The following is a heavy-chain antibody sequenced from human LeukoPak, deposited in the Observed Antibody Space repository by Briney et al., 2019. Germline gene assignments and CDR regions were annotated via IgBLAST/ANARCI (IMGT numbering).Heavy chain of an antibody. CDR2: IYYSGST. V-gene: IGHV4-59*11. CDR3: ARDSYYYDSSGYYSAFDI. CDR1: GGSISSHY. D-gene: IGHD3-22*01. J-gene: IGHJ3*02. Sequence: SETLSLTCTVSGGSISSHYWSWIRQPPGKGLEWIGYIYYSGSTNYNPSLKSRVTISVDTSKNQFSLKLSSVTAADTAVYYCARDSYYYDSSGYYSAFDIWGQGTMVTVSS.